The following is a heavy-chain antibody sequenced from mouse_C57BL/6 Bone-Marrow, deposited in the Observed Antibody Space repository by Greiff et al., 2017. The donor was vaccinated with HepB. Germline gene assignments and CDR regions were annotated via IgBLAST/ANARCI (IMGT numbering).Heavy chain of an antibody. D-gene: IGHD1-1*01. V-gene: IGHV5-12*01. Sequence: EVKVVDSGGGLVQPGGSLKLSCAASGFTFSDYYMYWVRQTPEKRLEWVAYISNGGGSTYYPDTVKGRFTISRDNAKNTLYLQMSRLKSEDTAMYYCARPPYYYGSSYWYFDVWGTGTTVTVSS. CDR2: ISNGGGST. J-gene: IGHJ1*03. CDR1: GFTFSDYY. CDR3: ARPPYYYGSSYWYFDV.